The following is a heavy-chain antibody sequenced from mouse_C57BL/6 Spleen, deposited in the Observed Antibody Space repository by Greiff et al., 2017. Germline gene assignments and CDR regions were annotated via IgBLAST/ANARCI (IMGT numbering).Heavy chain of an antibody. V-gene: IGHV1-81*01. CDR3: ARSREYYGSSPWYFDV. D-gene: IGHD1-1*01. J-gene: IGHJ1*03. Sequence: VQLQQSGAELARPGASVKLSCKASGYTFTSYGISWVKQRTGQGLEWIGEIYPRSGNTYYNEKFKGKATLTADKSSSTAYMELRSLTSEDSAVYFWARSREYYGSSPWYFDVWGTGTTVTVSS. CDR1: GYTFTSYG. CDR2: IYPRSGNT.